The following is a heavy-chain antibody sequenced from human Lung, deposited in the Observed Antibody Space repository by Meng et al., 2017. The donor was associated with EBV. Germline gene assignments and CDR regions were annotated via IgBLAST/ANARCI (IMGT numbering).Heavy chain of an antibody. D-gene: IGHD6-19*01. CDR1: GGSISSSNW. CDR2: IYHSGST. Sequence: QGPVQESGPGLVKPSGTLSLTCAVSGGSISSSNWWSWVRQPPGKGLEWIGEIYHSGSTNYNPSLKSRVTIPVDKSKNQFSLKLSSVTAADTAVYYCASFPPPGKQWLVTDYWGQGTLVTVSS. V-gene: IGHV4-4*02. CDR3: ASFPPPGKQWLVTDY. J-gene: IGHJ4*02.